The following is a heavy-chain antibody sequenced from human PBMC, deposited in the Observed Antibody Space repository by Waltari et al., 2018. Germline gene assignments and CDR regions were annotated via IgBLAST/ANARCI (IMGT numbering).Heavy chain of an antibody. Sequence: QVQLVQSGAEVKKPGSSVEVSCKASGGTFSSYTISWVRQAPGQGLEWMGRIIPILGIANYAQKFQGRVTITADKSTSTAYMELSSLRSEDTAVYYCASWDSGPSYWGQGTLVTVSS. CDR1: GGTFSSYT. D-gene: IGHD1-26*01. V-gene: IGHV1-69*02. J-gene: IGHJ4*02. CDR2: IIPILGIA. CDR3: ASWDSGPSY.